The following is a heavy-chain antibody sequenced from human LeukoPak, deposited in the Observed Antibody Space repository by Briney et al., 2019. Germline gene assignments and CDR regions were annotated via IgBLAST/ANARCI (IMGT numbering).Heavy chain of an antibody. D-gene: IGHD3-22*01. CDR1: GYTFTCYY. CDR3: ARVGGGYDSSGYYRD. CDR2: INPNSGGT. J-gene: IGHJ4*02. V-gene: IGHV1-2*02. Sequence: GASVKVSCKASGYTFTCYYMHWVRQAPGQGLEWMGWINPNSGGTNYAQKFQGRVTITRDTSISTAYMELSRLRSDDTAVYYCARVGGGYDSSGYYRDWGQGTLVTVSS.